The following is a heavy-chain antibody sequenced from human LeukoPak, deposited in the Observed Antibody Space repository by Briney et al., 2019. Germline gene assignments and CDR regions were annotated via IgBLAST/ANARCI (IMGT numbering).Heavy chain of an antibody. CDR3: AKGKGSSSSSIDW. J-gene: IGHJ4*02. Sequence: GGSLRLSCAASGFTLYTYAMTWVRQAPGRGLEWVSLISSSGGSTYYADSVKGRFTVSRDNSKNTLYLQIHSLRAEDTAVYYCAKGKGSSSSSIDWWGQGTLITVSS. V-gene: IGHV3-23*01. CDR1: GFTLYTYA. D-gene: IGHD2-15*01. CDR2: ISSSGGST.